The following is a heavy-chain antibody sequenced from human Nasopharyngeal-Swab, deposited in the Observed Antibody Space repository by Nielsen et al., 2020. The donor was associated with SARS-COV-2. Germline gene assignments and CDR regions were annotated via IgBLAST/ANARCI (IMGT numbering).Heavy chain of an antibody. CDR1: GGSFTTYS. CDR3: ARGRYYGDCDY. CDR2: INHIGST. Sequence: SETLSLTCAVYGGSFTTYSWIWIRQPPGKGLEWIGEINHIGSTNYNTYNPSLNSRVTISLATSKNQFSLTLTSVTAADTAIYFCARGRYYGDCDYWGQGALVTVSS. V-gene: IGHV4-34*01. J-gene: IGHJ4*02. D-gene: IGHD4-17*01.